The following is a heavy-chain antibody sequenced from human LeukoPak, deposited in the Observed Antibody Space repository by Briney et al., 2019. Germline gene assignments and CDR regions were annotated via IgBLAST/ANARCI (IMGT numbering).Heavy chain of an antibody. CDR2: IYYRGST. J-gene: IGHJ4*02. CDR1: GGSINNYY. D-gene: IGHD4-17*01. V-gene: IGHV4-59*01. CDR3: ARGGDYGDLRYFDY. Sequence: LETLSLTCTVSGGSINNYYWIWIRQPPGKGLEWIGYIYYRGSTNYNPSLKSRITFSVDTSKNQFSLKLNSVTAADTAVYYCARGGDYGDLRYFDYWGQGTLVTVSS.